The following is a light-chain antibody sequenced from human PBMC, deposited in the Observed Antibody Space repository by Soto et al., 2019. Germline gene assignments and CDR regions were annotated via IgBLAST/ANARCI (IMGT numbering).Light chain of an antibody. CDR2: DAS. V-gene: IGKV3-11*01. CDR1: QSVSSY. CDR3: QQRSNWLLT. Sequence: EIVLTQSRASLSLSPGERAIFSCRASQSVSSYLAWYQQKPGQAPRLLVYDASNRATGIPARFSGSGSGTDFTLTISSLEPEDFAVYYCQQRSNWLLTFGGGTKVEIK. J-gene: IGKJ4*01.